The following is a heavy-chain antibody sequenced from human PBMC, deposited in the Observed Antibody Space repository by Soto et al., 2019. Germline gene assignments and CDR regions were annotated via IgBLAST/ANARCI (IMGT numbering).Heavy chain of an antibody. Sequence: QEQLQESGPGLVKPSETLSLTCTVSGGSVSSGSYNWNWIRQPPGKGLEWIGYMHYRGGANYNPSLKSRVTISVHTSKNQFSLKLSSVTAADTAVYYCARRDLGNDAFDIWGQGTMVTVSS. D-gene: IGHD3-10*01. CDR1: GGSVSSGSYN. J-gene: IGHJ3*02. V-gene: IGHV4-61*01. CDR2: MHYRGGA. CDR3: ARRDLGNDAFDI.